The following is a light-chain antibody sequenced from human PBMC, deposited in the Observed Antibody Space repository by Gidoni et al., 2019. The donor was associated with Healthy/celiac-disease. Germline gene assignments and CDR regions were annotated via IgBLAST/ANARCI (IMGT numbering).Light chain of an antibody. Sequence: DIQMTQSPSSLSASVGDRVTITCRASQSISSYLNWYQQKPGKAPKLLIYAASSLQSGVPSRFSGSGSGTDFTLTISSLQPDDFASYYCQQSYSPATFGGGTKLEIK. V-gene: IGKV1-39*01. J-gene: IGKJ4*01. CDR1: QSISSY. CDR3: QQSYSPAT. CDR2: AAS.